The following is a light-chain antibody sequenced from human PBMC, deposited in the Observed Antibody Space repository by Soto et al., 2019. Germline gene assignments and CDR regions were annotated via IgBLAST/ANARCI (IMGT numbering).Light chain of an antibody. CDR1: QSVSSSF. CDR3: QHYGDSRT. V-gene: IGKV3-20*01. J-gene: IGKJ1*01. CDR2: AAA. Sequence: ELVLTQSPDTLSLSPGERATLSCRASQSVSSSFLAWYQQKPGQSPRLLIYAAASRATGIPDRFSGSGSRTDFTLSSSRLEPEDFAVYYCQHYGDSRTFGQGTKVEIK.